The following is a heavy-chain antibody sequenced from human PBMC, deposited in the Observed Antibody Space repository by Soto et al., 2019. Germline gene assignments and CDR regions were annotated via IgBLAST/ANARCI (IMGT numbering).Heavy chain of an antibody. Sequence: SVKVSCKASGGTFSSYTISWVRQAPGQGLEWMGRIIPILGIANYAQKFQGRVTITADKSTSTAYMELSSLRSEDTAVYYCAGRVRYCSSTSCYGSSDYFDYWGQGTLVTVSS. CDR3: AGRVRYCSSTSCYGSSDYFDY. J-gene: IGHJ4*02. V-gene: IGHV1-69*02. D-gene: IGHD2-2*01. CDR1: GGTFSSYT. CDR2: IIPILGIA.